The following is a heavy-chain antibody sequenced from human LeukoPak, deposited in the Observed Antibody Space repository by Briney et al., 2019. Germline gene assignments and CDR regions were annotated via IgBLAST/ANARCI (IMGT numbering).Heavy chain of an antibody. Sequence: ASVKVYCKASGYTFTGYYMHWVRQAPGQGLEWMGWINPNSGGTNYAQKFQGRVTMTRDTSISTAYMELSRLRSDDTAVYYCAAINYDILTGYYPYFDYWGQGTLVTVSS. CDR3: AAINYDILTGYYPYFDY. CDR1: GYTFTGYY. CDR2: INPNSGGT. J-gene: IGHJ4*02. D-gene: IGHD3-9*01. V-gene: IGHV1-2*02.